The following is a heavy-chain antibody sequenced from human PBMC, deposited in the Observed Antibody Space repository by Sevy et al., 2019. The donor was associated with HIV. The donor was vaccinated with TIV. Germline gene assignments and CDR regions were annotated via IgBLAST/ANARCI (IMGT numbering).Heavy chain of an antibody. Sequence: ASVKVSCEASGFSFTAYFIHWVRQAPGQGLEWMGWINSNSGGTNYAQKFQGRVTMTSDASISAAYMELTSLTSDDTAVYYCARDRFIFGSGPPDSWGQGTLVTVSS. CDR3: ARDRFIFGSGPPDS. D-gene: IGHD2-15*01. CDR2: INSNSGGT. V-gene: IGHV1-2*02. CDR1: GFSFTAYF. J-gene: IGHJ4*02.